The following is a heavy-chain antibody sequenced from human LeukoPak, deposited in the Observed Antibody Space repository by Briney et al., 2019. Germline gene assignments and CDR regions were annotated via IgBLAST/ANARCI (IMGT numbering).Heavy chain of an antibody. CDR3: ARGGGLDV. Sequence: GGSLRLSCAASGFTFDDYAMHWVRQAPGKGLEWVSGISWKSGSIGYTDSVKGRFTISRDNAKNSLYLQMNSLRAEDTALYYCARGGGLDVWGQGATVTVSS. CDR2: ISWKSGSI. D-gene: IGHD3-16*01. J-gene: IGHJ6*02. CDR1: GFTFDDYA. V-gene: IGHV3-9*01.